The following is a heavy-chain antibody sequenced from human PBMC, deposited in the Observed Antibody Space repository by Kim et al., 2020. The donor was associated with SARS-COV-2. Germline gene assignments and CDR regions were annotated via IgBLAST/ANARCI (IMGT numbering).Heavy chain of an antibody. CDR2: IIPIFGTA. V-gene: IGHV1-69*13. Sequence: SVKVSCNASGGTFSSYAISWVRQAPGQGLEWMGGIIPIFGTANYAQKFQGRVTITADESTSTAYMELSSLRSEDTAVYYCARDVEIVATITFDPWGQGTLVTVSS. CDR3: ARDVEIVATITFDP. J-gene: IGHJ5*02. D-gene: IGHD5-12*01. CDR1: GGTFSSYA.